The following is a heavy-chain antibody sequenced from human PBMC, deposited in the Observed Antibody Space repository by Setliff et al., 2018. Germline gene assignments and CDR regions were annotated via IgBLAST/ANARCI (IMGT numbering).Heavy chain of an antibody. CDR1: GGSVSSGSYY. D-gene: IGHD3-22*01. CDR2: IYKSGST. J-gene: IGHJ4*02. Sequence: SETLSLTCTVSGGSVSSGSYYWSWIRQPAGKGLEWFGHIYKSGSTNYNPSLKSRVTMSLDTSKNQFSLNLYSVTAADTAVYYCARAGRNNYDRSRNFDYWGQGTLVTVSS. V-gene: IGHV4-61*09. CDR3: ARAGRNNYDRSRNFDY.